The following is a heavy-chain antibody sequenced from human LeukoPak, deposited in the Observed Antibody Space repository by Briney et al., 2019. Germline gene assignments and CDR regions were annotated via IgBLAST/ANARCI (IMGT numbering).Heavy chain of an antibody. Sequence: GGSLRLSCAASGFTFSSYVMHWVRQAPGKGLEWVAFISYDGGNKYYADSVKGRFTISRDNSNNTLYLQMNSLRTEDTAVYYCAKDLGYSGSYIDCWGQGTLVTVSS. CDR1: GFTFSSYV. CDR2: ISYDGGNK. D-gene: IGHD1-26*01. CDR3: AKDLGYSGSYIDC. V-gene: IGHV3-30*02. J-gene: IGHJ4*02.